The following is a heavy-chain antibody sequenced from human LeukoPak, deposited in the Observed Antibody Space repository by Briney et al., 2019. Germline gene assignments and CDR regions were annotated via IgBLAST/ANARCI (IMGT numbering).Heavy chain of an antibody. CDR2: ISYDGSNK. CDR3: ARGVGYRLDY. V-gene: IGHV3-30-3*01. D-gene: IGHD5-12*01. J-gene: IGHJ4*02. CDR1: GFTFSNYA. Sequence: GRSLRLSCAASGFTFSNYAMLRVRQAPGKGLEWVAIISYDGSNKYYADSVKGRFTISRDNSKNTLYLQMNSLRSEDTAVYYCARGVGYRLDYWGQGSLVTVSS.